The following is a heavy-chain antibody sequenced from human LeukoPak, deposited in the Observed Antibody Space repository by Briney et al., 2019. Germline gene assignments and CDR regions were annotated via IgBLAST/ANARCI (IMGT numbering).Heavy chain of an antibody. Sequence: ASVKVSCKASGYTFTSYAMHWVRQAPGQRLEWMGWINAGNGNTKYSQKFQGRVTITRDTSASTAYMELSSLRSEDTAVYYCASGYCSSTSCYIIPYYYYGMDVWGQGTTVTVSS. V-gene: IGHV1-3*01. CDR1: GYTFTSYA. D-gene: IGHD2-2*02. CDR3: ASGYCSSTSCYIIPYYYYGMDV. J-gene: IGHJ6*02. CDR2: INAGNGNT.